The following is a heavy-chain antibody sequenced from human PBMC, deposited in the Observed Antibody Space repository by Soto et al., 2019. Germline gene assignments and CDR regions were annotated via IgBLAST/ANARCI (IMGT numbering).Heavy chain of an antibody. CDR3: ARDPLWFGEIGYFDY. CDR2: IDSSSSFI. V-gene: IGHV3-21*06. J-gene: IGHJ4*02. CDR1: GFTFSSYS. D-gene: IGHD3-10*01. Sequence: GGSLRLSCAASGFTFSSYSMNWVRQTPGKGLEWISSIDSSSSFIYYADSVKGRFTISRDNAKNSVFLHMSSLRADDTAVYYCARDPLWFGEIGYFDYWGQGALVTVSS.